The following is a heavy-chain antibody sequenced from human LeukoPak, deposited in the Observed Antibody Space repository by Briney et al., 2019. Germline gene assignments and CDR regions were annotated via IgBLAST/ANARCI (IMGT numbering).Heavy chain of an antibody. J-gene: IGHJ4*02. CDR2: ISWNSRSI. D-gene: IGHD6-19*01. V-gene: IGHV3-9*01. Sequence: GGSLRLSCAASGFTFDNYAMHWVRQAPGKGLEWVSGISWNSRSIGYADSVRGRFAMSRDNAKNSLYLQMNSLRAEDTALYYCAKSSGYSSANYFDYWGQGTLVTVSS. CDR3: AKSSGYSSANYFDY. CDR1: GFTFDNYA.